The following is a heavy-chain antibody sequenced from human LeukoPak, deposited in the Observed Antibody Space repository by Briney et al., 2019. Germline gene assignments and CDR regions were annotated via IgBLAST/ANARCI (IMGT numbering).Heavy chain of an antibody. V-gene: IGHV3-48*03. D-gene: IGHD3-10*01. CDR3: ARGGAFDI. CDR1: GFTFSSYE. J-gene: IGHJ3*02. CDR2: ISSSGSTI. Sequence: GGSLRLFCAACGFTFSSYEMNWVRRAPGKGLVWVSYISSSGSTIYYSDSVKGRFTISRDNAKNSLYLQMNSLRAEDTAVYYCARGGAFDIWGQGTMVTVSS.